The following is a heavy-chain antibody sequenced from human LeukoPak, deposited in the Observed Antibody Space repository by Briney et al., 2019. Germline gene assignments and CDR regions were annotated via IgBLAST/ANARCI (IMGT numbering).Heavy chain of an antibody. CDR3: AILSVAGTGGFDY. CDR2: ISYDGSNK. Sequence: GGSLRLSCAASGFTFSSYGMHWVRQAPGKGPEWVAVISYDGSNKYYADSVKGRFTVSRDNSKNTLYLQMNSLRAEDTAVYYCAILSVAGTGGFDYWGQGTLVTVSS. V-gene: IGHV3-30*03. D-gene: IGHD6-19*01. CDR1: GFTFSSYG. J-gene: IGHJ4*02.